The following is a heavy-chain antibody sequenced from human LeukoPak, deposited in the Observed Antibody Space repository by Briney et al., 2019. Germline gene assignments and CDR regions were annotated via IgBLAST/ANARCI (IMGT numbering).Heavy chain of an antibody. J-gene: IGHJ1*01. Sequence: SETLSLTCTVSGGSISSYYWSWIRQPPGKGLEWIGYIYYSGSTNYNPSLKSRVTISVDTSKNQFSLKLSSVTAADTAVYYCARDQPDSSGYPSSFQHWGQGTLATVSS. D-gene: IGHD3-22*01. CDR2: IYYSGST. CDR3: ARDQPDSSGYPSSFQH. V-gene: IGHV4-59*01. CDR1: GGSISSYY.